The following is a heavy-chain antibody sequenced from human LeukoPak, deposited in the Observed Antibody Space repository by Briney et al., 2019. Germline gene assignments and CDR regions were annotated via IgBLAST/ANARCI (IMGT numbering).Heavy chain of an antibody. Sequence: ASVKVSCKASGYTFTGYYMHWVRQAPGQGLEWMGWINPNSGGTNYAQNFQGRVTMTRDTSISTAYMELSRLKSDDTAVYYCARDYGGNNWFDPWGQGTLVTVS. CDR3: ARDYGGNNWFDP. D-gene: IGHD4-23*01. V-gene: IGHV1-2*02. CDR2: INPNSGGT. J-gene: IGHJ5*02. CDR1: GYTFTGYY.